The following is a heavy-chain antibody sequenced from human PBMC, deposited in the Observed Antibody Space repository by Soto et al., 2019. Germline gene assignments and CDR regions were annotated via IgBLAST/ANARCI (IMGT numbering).Heavy chain of an antibody. CDR2: IWYDGSNK. D-gene: IGHD3-22*01. CDR3: ARDQGYYYDSSGFDY. J-gene: IGHJ4*02. V-gene: IGHV3-33*01. CDR1: GFTFSSYG. Sequence: QVQLVESGGGVVQPGRSLRLSCAASGFTFSSYGMHWVRQAPGKGLEWVAVIWYDGSNKYYADSVKGRFTISRDNSKNTLYLQMNSLRAEDTAVYYCARDQGYYYDSSGFDYWGQGTLVTVSS.